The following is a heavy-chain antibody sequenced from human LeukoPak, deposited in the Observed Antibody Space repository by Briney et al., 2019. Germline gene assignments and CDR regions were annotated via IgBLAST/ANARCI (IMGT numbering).Heavy chain of an antibody. CDR2: IYYSGST. V-gene: IGHV4-59*01. D-gene: IGHD2-15*01. Sequence: ASETLSLTCTVSGGSISSYYWSWIRQPPGKGLEWIGYIYYSGSTNYNPSLKSRVTISVDTSKNQFSLKLSSVTAADTAVYYCARERLRYFDYWGQGTLVTVSS. J-gene: IGHJ4*02. CDR3: ARERLRYFDY. CDR1: GGSISSYY.